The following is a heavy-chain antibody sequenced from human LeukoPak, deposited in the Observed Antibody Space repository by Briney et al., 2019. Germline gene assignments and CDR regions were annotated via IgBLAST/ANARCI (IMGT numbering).Heavy chain of an antibody. CDR2: ISGSGGST. CDR1: GFTFSSYA. J-gene: IGHJ3*02. CDR3: AKDGPCSSTSCYGRSGAFDI. D-gene: IGHD2-2*01. Sequence: GGSQRLSCAASGFTFSSYAMSWVRQAPGKGLGWVSAISGSGGSTYYADSVKGRFTISRDDSKNTLYLQMNSLRAEDTAVYYCAKDGPCSSTSCYGRSGAFDIWGQGTMVTVSS. V-gene: IGHV3-23*01.